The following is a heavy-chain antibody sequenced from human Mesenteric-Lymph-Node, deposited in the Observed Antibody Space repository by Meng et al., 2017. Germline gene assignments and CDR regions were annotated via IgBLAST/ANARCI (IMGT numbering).Heavy chain of an antibody. Sequence: GESLKISCKGSGYSFSSYAMSWVRQAPGKGLEWVSAISGSGGSTYYADSVKGRFTISRDHSKNTLYLQMNSLRAEDTAVYYCARVSGSYSLAPGWGQGTLVTVSS. V-gene: IGHV3-23*01. D-gene: IGHD1-26*01. CDR2: ISGSGGST. J-gene: IGHJ4*02. CDR3: ARVSGSYSLAPG. CDR1: GYSFSSYA.